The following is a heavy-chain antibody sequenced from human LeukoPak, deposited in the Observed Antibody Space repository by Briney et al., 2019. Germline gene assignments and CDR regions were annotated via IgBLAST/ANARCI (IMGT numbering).Heavy chain of an antibody. D-gene: IGHD6-19*01. V-gene: IGHV1-2*02. J-gene: IGHJ4*02. CDR3: ARAGIAVAGTFDY. CDR1: GYAFTGYY. Sequence: PMASVKVSCKASGYAFTGYYMHWVRQAPGQGLEWMGWINPNSGGTNYAQKFQGRVTMTRDTSISTAYMELSRLRSDDTAVYYCARAGIAVAGTFDYWGQGTLVTVSS. CDR2: INPNSGGT.